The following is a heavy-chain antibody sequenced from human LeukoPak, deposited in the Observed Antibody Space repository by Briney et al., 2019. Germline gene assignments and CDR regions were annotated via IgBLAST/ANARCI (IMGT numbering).Heavy chain of an antibody. CDR1: GYRFIDDY. J-gene: IGHJ4*02. CDR3: APTPEAYTSNWNV. Sequence: ASVKVSCKASGYRFIDDYMHWVRQAPGQGLEWMGWINPDSGFTNYAQKFQGRVTMTRDTSISTAYMEVSRLRSGDTAVYYCAPTPEAYTSNWNVWGQGTLVTVSS. CDR2: INPDSGFT. V-gene: IGHV1-2*02. D-gene: IGHD1-1*01.